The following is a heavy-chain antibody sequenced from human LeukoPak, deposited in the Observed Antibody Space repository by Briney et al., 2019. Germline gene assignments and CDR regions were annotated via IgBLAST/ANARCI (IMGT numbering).Heavy chain of an antibody. CDR2: ISAYNGNT. D-gene: IGHD2-2*01. V-gene: IGHV1-18*01. J-gene: IGHJ5*02. CDR3: ARESERYCSSTSCSGYNWFDP. Sequence: ASVEVSCKASGYTFTSYGISWVRQAPGQGLEWMGWISAYNGNTNYAQKLQGRVTMTTDTSTSTAYMELRSLRSDDTAVYYCARESERYCSSTSCSGYNWFDPWGQGTLVTVSS. CDR1: GYTFTSYG.